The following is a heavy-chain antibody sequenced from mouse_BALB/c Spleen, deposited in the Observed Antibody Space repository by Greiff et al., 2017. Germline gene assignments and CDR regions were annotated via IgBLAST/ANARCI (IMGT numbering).Heavy chain of an antibody. J-gene: IGHJ3*01. CDR1: GYAFSSYW. D-gene: IGHD2-10*02. Sequence: VKLQQSGAELVRPGSSVKISCKASGYAFSSYWMNWVKQRPGQGLEWIGQIYPGDGDTNYNGKFKGKATLTADKSSSTAYMQLSSLTSEDSAVYFCAREEYGNYSWFAYWGQGTLVTVSA. CDR3: AREEYGNYSWFAY. CDR2: IYPGDGDT. V-gene: IGHV1-80*01.